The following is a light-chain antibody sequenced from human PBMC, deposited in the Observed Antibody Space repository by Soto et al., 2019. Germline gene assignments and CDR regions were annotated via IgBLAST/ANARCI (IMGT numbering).Light chain of an antibody. Sequence: SYELTQPPSVSVSPGQTASITCSGDKLGDKYACWYQQKPGQSPVLVIYQDSKRPSGIPERFSGSNSGNTATLTISGTQAMDEADYYCQAWDSIYVVFGGGTKLTVI. CDR2: QDS. CDR3: QAWDSIYVV. J-gene: IGLJ2*01. V-gene: IGLV3-1*01. CDR1: KLGDKY.